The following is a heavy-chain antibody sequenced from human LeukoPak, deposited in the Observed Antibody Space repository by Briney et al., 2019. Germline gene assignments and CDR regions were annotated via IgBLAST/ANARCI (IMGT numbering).Heavy chain of an antibody. D-gene: IGHD1-1*01. Sequence: PGGSLRLSCAASGFTFSSYTMNWVRQAPGKGLEWVSSITRGSSYVYYADSVKGRFTISRDNAKDSLFLQMNSLRAEDTAVYFCARDGRNWKFDYWGQGALVTVSP. CDR2: ITRGSSYV. CDR3: ARDGRNWKFDY. CDR1: GFTFSSYT. J-gene: IGHJ4*02. V-gene: IGHV3-21*01.